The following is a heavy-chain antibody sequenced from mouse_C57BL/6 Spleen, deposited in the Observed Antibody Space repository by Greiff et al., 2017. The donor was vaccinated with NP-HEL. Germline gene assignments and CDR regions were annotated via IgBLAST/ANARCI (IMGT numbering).Heavy chain of an antibody. V-gene: IGHV1-81*01. CDR3: ARSPITTVVATGFDY. J-gene: IGHJ2*01. Sequence: VQLQQSGAELARPGASVKLSCKASGYTFTSYGISWVKQRTGQGLEWIGEIYPRSGNTYYNEKFKGKATLTADKSSSTAYMELRSLTSEDSAVYFCARSPITTVVATGFDYWGQGTTLTVSS. CDR2: IYPRSGNT. D-gene: IGHD1-1*01. CDR1: GYTFTSYG.